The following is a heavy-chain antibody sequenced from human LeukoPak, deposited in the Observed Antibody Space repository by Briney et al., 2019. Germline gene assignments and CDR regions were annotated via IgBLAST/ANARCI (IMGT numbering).Heavy chain of an antibody. J-gene: IGHJ6*03. V-gene: IGHV4-59*12. CDR3: ARAPLITIFGVVMRNYYYYYYMDV. CDR2: IDYRGST. CDR1: GGSLSGSF. D-gene: IGHD3-3*01. Sequence: SETLSLTCTVSGGSLSGSFWSWIRQPPGKGLEWIGYIDYRGSTSYSPSLKSRVTISVERSKNQFSLKLSSVTAADTAVYYCARAPLITIFGVVMRNYYYYYYMDVWGKGTTVTVPS.